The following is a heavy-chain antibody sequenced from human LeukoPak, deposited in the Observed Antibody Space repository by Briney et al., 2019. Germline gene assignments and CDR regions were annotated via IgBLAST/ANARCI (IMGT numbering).Heavy chain of an antibody. D-gene: IGHD2-21*01. CDR2: IYYSGST. V-gene: IGHV4-39*07. CDR1: GGSISSSSFY. J-gene: IGHJ4*02. Sequence: SETLSLTCTVSGGSISSSSFYWGWIRQPPGKGLEWVGTIYYSGSTYYNPSLKSRVTISVDTSKNQFSLKLSSVTAADTAVYYCARGGPFPYYFDYWGQGTLVTVSS. CDR3: ARGGPFPYYFDY.